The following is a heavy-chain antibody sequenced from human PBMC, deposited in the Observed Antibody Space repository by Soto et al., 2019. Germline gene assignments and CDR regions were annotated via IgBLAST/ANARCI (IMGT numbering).Heavy chain of an antibody. Sequence: QVQLVQSGAEVKKPGASVKVSCKASGYTFTTYGINWVRQAPGQGLEWMGWVSPYNGDTTYAQKVQARVTMTTDTSTTTAYLELRSLRSDDTAVYYCAREVGHMDVWGQGTTVTVSS. CDR1: GYTFTTYG. CDR3: AREVGHMDV. CDR2: VSPYNGDT. V-gene: IGHV1-18*04. J-gene: IGHJ6*02. D-gene: IGHD2-2*01.